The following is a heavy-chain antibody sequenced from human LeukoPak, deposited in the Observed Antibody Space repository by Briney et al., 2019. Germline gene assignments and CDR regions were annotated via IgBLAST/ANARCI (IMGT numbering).Heavy chain of an antibody. V-gene: IGHV3-11*01. D-gene: IGHD3-22*01. J-gene: IGHJ4*02. CDR2: ISTSAGTI. CDR3: ARDAIDSSGFDFDY. Sequence: GGSLRLSCAASGFTFRDYYMTWIRQAPGKGLEWISYISTSAGTIYYADSVKGRFTISSDNAKNSVYLQMNSLRAEDTAVYYCARDAIDSSGFDFDYWGQGTLVTVSS. CDR1: GFTFRDYY.